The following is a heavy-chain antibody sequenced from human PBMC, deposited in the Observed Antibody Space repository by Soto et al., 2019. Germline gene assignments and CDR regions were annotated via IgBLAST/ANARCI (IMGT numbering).Heavy chain of an antibody. D-gene: IGHD6-6*01. CDR2: ISYDGSNE. CDR1: GFTFTTYA. V-gene: IGHV3-30-3*01. CDR3: AREGPTSSSSEFDY. J-gene: IGHJ4*02. Sequence: HPGGSLRLSCAASGFTFTTYAMHWVRQAPGKGLEWVAVISYDGSNEYYADSVKGRFTISRDTSKNTLYLQMNSLRAEDTAVYYCAREGPTSSSSEFDYWGPGTLVTVSS.